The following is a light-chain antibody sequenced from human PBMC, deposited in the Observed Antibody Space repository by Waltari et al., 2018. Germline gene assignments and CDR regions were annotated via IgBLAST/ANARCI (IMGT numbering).Light chain of an antibody. J-gene: IGLJ2*01. V-gene: IGLV1-40*01. CDR1: SSNIGAGYD. Sequence: QSVLTQPPSVSGAPGQRVTISCTGSSSNIGAGYDVNWYQQLPGTAPKLLIYGDSNRPSGVPDRFSGSKSDTSASLAITGLQAEDEADYYCQSYDNRLSGSLVFGGGTKLTVL. CDR3: QSYDNRLSGSLV. CDR2: GDS.